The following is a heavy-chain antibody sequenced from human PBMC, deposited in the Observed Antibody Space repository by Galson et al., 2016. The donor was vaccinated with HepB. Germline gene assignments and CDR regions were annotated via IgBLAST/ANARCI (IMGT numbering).Heavy chain of an antibody. Sequence: SETLSLTCTVSGGSISSYYWSWIRQPPGKGLEWIGYIYYNGSTNYNPSLKSRVTISVDTSKNQFSLKLTSVTAADTAVYYGARDRTTRGFDPWGQGTLVTVSS. CDR3: ARDRTTRGFDP. D-gene: IGHD4-17*01. V-gene: IGHV4-59*01. CDR1: GGSISSYY. CDR2: IYYNGST. J-gene: IGHJ5*02.